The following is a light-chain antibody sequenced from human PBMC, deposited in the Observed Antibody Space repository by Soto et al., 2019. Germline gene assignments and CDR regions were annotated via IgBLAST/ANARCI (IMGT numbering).Light chain of an antibody. CDR2: GAS. V-gene: IGKV3-20*01. CDR3: QQYGSSPPT. Sequence: EIVLMQSPGTLSLSPGERGTLSCRASQTVRKNYLTWYQQKPGQAPRLLIYGASNRATGVPDRFTGSGSGTDFTLTISRLEPEDFALYYCQQYGSSPPTFGQGTNVEIQ. CDR1: QTVRKNY. J-gene: IGKJ1*01.